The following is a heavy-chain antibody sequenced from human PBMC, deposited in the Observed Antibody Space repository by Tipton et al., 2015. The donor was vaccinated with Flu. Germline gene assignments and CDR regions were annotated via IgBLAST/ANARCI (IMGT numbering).Heavy chain of an antibody. CDR2: IFYTGDT. J-gene: IGHJ5*02. CDR1: GGSISGYY. CDR3: ATLQAPPGPPS. Sequence: TLSLTCSVSGGSISGYYWSWIRQPPGKGLEWIGYIFYTGDTSYNPSLKSRVTISTETSKNQFSLKLTSVTAADTAVYYCATLQAPPGPPSWGQGTLVTVSS. V-gene: IGHV4-59*12. D-gene: IGHD6-13*01.